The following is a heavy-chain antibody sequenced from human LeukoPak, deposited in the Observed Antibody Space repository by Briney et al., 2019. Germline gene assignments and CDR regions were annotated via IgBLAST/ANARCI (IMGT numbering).Heavy chain of an antibody. Sequence: GGSLRLSCAASRFTFTNFAMTWVRQAPGKGLEWVSTITGNGGPAYYADSGKRRFTISRDNSMNTLHLQMNSLRAEDTAVCYCAKCPLYDGSGFSFDYWGQGALVTVSS. V-gene: IGHV3-23*01. CDR2: ITGNGGPA. J-gene: IGHJ4*02. CDR1: RFTFTNFA. D-gene: IGHD3-22*01. CDR3: AKCPLYDGSGFSFDY.